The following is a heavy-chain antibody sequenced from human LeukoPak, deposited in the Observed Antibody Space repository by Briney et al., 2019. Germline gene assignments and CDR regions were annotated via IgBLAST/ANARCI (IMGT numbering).Heavy chain of an antibody. V-gene: IGHV4-59*01. CDR2: IYYSGST. CDR3: ASTPWPHSAFDI. D-gene: IGHD5-18*01. CDR1: GGSISSYY. Sequence: SETLSLTCTVSGGSISSYYWSWIRQPPGKGLEWIGYIYYSGSTNYNPSLKSRVTISVDTSKNQFSLKLSSVTAADTAVYYCASTPWPHSAFDIWGQGTMVTVSS. J-gene: IGHJ3*02.